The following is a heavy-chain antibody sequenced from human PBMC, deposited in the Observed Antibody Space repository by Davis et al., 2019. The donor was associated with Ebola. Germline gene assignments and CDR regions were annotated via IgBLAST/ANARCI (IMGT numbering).Heavy chain of an antibody. CDR1: GFIFSSYV. CDR2: ISGSAVNT. V-gene: IGHV3-23*01. CDR3: AKKGGATAYFYGMDV. J-gene: IGHJ6*02. D-gene: IGHD5-12*01. Sequence: GESLKISCAASGFIFSSYVMSWVRQAPGKGLEWVSTISGSAVNTYYADSVKGRFTISRDNSNDTLYLQMNSLRAEDTAVYYCAKKGGATAYFYGMDVWGQGTTVTVSS.